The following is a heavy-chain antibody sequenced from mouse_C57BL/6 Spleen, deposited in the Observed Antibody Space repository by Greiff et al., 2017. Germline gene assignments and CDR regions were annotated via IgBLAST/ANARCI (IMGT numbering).Heavy chain of an antibody. CDR1: GFTFSSYA. CDR2: ISDGGSYT. CDR3: ARGGIYYYGSSYVDYYAMDY. D-gene: IGHD1-1*01. V-gene: IGHV5-4*03. J-gene: IGHJ4*01. Sequence: EVKLVESGGGLVKPGGSLKLSCAASGFTFSSYAMSWVRQTPEKRLEWVATISDGGSYTYYPDNVKGRFTISRDNAKNNLYLQMSHLKSEDTAMYDCARGGIYYYGSSYVDYYAMDYWGQGTSVTVSS.